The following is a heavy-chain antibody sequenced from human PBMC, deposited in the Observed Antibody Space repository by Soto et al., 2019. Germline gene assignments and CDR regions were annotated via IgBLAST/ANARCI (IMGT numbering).Heavy chain of an antibody. CDR1: GGSISTYY. CDR2: VYYSGTT. J-gene: IGHJ4*02. CDR3: ARGKIIGP. V-gene: IGHV4-59*01. Sequence: QVQLQESGPGLVKPSETLSLTCTVSGGSISTYYWTWIRQPPGKGLEWIGYVYYSGTTNYNPSLKSPVTMSVDTSKNQFSLKLRSVTAADTAVYYCARGKIIGPWGQGTLVTVSS. D-gene: IGHD3-3*01.